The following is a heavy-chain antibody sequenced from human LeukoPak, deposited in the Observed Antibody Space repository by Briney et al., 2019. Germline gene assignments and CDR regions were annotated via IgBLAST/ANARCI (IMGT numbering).Heavy chain of an antibody. D-gene: IGHD4-17*01. V-gene: IGHV3-23*01. CDR2: ISGSAGST. CDR1: GFTFSNYA. CDR3: ASVASTVTTVPGYYFDY. J-gene: IGHJ4*02. Sequence: GGSLRLSCAASGFTFSNYAMTWVRQAPGKGLEWVSTISGSAGSTYYADSVKGRFTISRDNSKNTLSLQMNSLRAEDTAVYYCASVASTVTTVPGYYFDYWGQGTLVTVSS.